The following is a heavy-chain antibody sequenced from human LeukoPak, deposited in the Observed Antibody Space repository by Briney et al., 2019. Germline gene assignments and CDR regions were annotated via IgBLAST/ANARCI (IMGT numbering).Heavy chain of an antibody. CDR1: GFTFSSYA. CDR2: ISGSGGST. J-gene: IGHJ4*02. V-gene: IGHV3-23*01. Sequence: PGGSLRLSCAASGFTFSSYAMSWVRQAPGKGLEWVSAISGSGGSTYYADSVKGRLTISRDNSKNTLYLQMNSLRAEDTAVYYCAKALENYSSSWYSEEYYFDYWGQGTLVTVSS. D-gene: IGHD6-13*01. CDR3: AKALENYSSSWYSEEYYFDY.